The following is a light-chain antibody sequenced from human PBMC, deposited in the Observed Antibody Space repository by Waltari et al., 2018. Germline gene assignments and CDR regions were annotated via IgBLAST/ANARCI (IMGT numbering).Light chain of an antibody. Sequence: LSLSPGERATLSCRASQSVSSYLAWYQQKPGQAPRLLIYDASNRATGIPARFSGSGSGTDFTLTISSLEPEDFAVYYCQQRSNWPPITFGQWTRLEIK. V-gene: IGKV3-11*01. CDR1: QSVSSY. CDR3: QQRSNWPPIT. J-gene: IGKJ5*01. CDR2: DAS.